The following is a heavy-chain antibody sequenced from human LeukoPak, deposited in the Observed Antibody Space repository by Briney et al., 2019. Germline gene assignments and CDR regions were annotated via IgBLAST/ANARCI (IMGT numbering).Heavy chain of an antibody. Sequence: SQTLSLTCAISGDSVSSNSAAWNWIRQSPSRGLEWLGRTYYRSKWYNDYAVSVKSRITINPDTSKNQFSLQLNSVTPEDTAVYYCARGEIIIAVAGIPFDYWGQGTLVTVSS. CDR3: ARGEIIIAVAGIPFDY. V-gene: IGHV6-1*01. D-gene: IGHD6-19*01. CDR2: TYYRSKWYN. CDR1: GDSVSSNSAA. J-gene: IGHJ4*02.